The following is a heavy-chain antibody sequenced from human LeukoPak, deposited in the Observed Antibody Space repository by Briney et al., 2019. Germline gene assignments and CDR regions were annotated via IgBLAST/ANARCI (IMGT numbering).Heavy chain of an antibody. CDR1: GGSISSYY. J-gene: IGHJ6*02. CDR2: IYYSGST. D-gene: IGHD6-13*01. CDR3: ARHEFRAYGSLYYYGMDV. Sequence: SETLSLTCTVSGGSISSYYWSWIRQPPGKGLEWIGYIYYSGSTNYNPSLKSRVTISVDTSKNQFSLKLSSVTAADTAVYYCARHEFRAYGSLYYYGMDVWGQGTTVTVSS. V-gene: IGHV4-59*08.